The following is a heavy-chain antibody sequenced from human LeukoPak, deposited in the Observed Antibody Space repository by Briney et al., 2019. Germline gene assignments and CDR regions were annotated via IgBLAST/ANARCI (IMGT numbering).Heavy chain of an antibody. D-gene: IGHD3-3*01. CDR3: ARGIALFGVVKPIRSKPPYYFDY. V-gene: IGHV4-34*01. J-gene: IGHJ4*02. Sequence: PSETLSLTCAVYGGSFSGYYWSWIRQPPGKGLEWIGEINHSGSTNYNPSLKSRVTISVDTSKNQFSLKLSSVTAADTAVYYCARGIALFGVVKPIRSKPPYYFDYWGQGTLVTVSS. CDR2: INHSGST. CDR1: GGSFSGYY.